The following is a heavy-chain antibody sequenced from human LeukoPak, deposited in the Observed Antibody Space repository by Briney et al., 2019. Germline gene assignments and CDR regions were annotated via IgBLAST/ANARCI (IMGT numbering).Heavy chain of an antibody. Sequence: VSVKVSCKASGYTFTGYYMHWVRQAPGQGLEWMGWINPNSGGTNYAQKFQGRVTMTRDTSISTAYMELSRLKSDDTAVYSCARGTSTYSNYWGQGTLVTVSS. CDR1: GYTFTGYY. V-gene: IGHV1-2*02. D-gene: IGHD2-21*01. CDR2: INPNSGGT. CDR3: ARGTSTYSNY. J-gene: IGHJ4*02.